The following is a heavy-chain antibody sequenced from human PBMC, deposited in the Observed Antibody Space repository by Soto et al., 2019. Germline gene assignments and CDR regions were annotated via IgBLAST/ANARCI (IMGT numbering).Heavy chain of an antibody. CDR3: ASIVAARPGDWFDP. CDR2: IYYSGST. D-gene: IGHD6-6*01. J-gene: IGHJ5*02. Sequence: SETLSLTXTVSGGSISSYYWSWIRQPPGKGLEWIGYIYYSGSTNYNPSLKSRVTISVDTSKNQFSLKLSSVTAANTAVYYCASIVAARPGDWFDPWGQGTLVTVSS. V-gene: IGHV4-59*01. CDR1: GGSISSYY.